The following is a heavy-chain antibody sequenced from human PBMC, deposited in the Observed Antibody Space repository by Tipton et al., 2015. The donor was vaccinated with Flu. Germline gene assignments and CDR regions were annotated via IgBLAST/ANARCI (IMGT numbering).Heavy chain of an antibody. CDR3: ARRDYSNYVSDPKNWFDP. D-gene: IGHD4-11*01. J-gene: IGHJ5*02. Sequence: TLSLTCIVSGGSFSRYHWAWVRQPPGKGLEWIGYIYYGGSSNYSPSFKSRVTMAVDTSKNQFSLRLNSVTAADTAVYYCARRDYSNYVSDPKNWFDPWGQGTLVTVSS. CDR1: GGSFSRYH. CDR2: IYYGGSS. V-gene: IGHV4-59*08.